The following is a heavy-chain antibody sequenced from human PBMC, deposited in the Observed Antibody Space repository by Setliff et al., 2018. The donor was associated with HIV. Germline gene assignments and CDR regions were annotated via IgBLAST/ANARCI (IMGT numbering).Heavy chain of an antibody. CDR1: GFTFSSYS. D-gene: IGHD3-22*01. Sequence: GGSLRLSCAASGFTFSSYSMTWVRQAPGKGLEWVANIKQDGSEKYYAESVKGRFTISRDNSKSTLYLQMNSLRPEDRAVYYCATTHHYARSGYYGWGQGTLVTVSS. J-gene: IGHJ4*02. CDR2: IKQDGSEK. V-gene: IGHV3-7*01. CDR3: ATTHHYARSGYYG.